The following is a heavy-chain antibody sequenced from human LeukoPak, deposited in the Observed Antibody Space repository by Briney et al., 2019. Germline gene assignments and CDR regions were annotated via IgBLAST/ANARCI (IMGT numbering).Heavy chain of an antibody. CDR1: GFNFSNYA. V-gene: IGHV3-23*01. CDR3: AKDRSLVPAALNY. D-gene: IGHD2-2*01. Sequence: PGGSLRLSRAASGFNFSNYAMTWVRQAPGKGLECVSGISGSGDSTYYADSVKGRFTISRDNSKNTLYLQMNSLGAEDTALYYCAKDRSLVPAALNYWGQGTLVIVSS. CDR2: ISGSGDST. J-gene: IGHJ4*02.